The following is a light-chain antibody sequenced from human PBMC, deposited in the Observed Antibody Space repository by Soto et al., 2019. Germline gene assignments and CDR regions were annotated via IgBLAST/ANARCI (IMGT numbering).Light chain of an antibody. V-gene: IGKV3-15*01. J-gene: IGKJ4*01. CDR1: QSVSSN. CDR2: GAS. CDR3: QQYDVWPALT. Sequence: EKALTQAPVTLSLSPGERATLSCRASQSVSSNLALYQQIPGQAPRLLIYGASTRASGVPDRFSGSGSGTEFILTISSLQSEDSAVYYCQQYDVWPALTFGGGTKVDIK.